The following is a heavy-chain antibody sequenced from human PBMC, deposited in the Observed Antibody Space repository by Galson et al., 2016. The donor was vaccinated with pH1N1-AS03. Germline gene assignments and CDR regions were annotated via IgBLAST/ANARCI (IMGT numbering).Heavy chain of an antibody. Sequence: LRLSCAASGFTFSSYAMHWVRQAPGKGLEWVAVISYDGSNKYYADSVGGRFTISRDNSKNTLYLQMNSLRAEDTAVYYCAKDRHPQLATCYFDYWGQGTLVTVSS. CDR2: ISYDGSNK. CDR3: AKDRHPQLATCYFDY. V-gene: IGHV3-30*01. CDR1: GFTFSSYA. D-gene: IGHD6-13*01. J-gene: IGHJ4*02.